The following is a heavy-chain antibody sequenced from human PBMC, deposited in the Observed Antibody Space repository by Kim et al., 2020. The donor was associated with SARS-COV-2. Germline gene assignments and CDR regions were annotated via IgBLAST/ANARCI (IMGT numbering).Heavy chain of an antibody. CDR2: IRSDGSNK. J-gene: IGHJ4*02. CDR1: GFTFSVYG. CDR3: ANFES. V-gene: IGHV3-33*06. Sequence: GGSLRLSCEASGFTFSVYGMHWVCQAPGKGLEWVAVIRSDGSNKYYADSVKGRFTISRDNSKNMLFLQMNSLRAEDTAVYYCANFESWGQGTLVTVSS.